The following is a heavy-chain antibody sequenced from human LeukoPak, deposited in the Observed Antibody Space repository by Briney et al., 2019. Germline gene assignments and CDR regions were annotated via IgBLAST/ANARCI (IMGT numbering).Heavy chain of an antibody. CDR1: GFTFSRYG. CDR3: AREGGTLSTSPTLGY. V-gene: IGHV3-30*02. D-gene: IGHD1-1*01. CDR2: IRYDGSIK. Sequence: GGSLRLSCAASGFTFSRYGVHWVRQAPGKGLEWVAFIRYDGSIKYYADSVKGRFTISRDTSKNTLYLQMSSLGTEDTAVYYCAREGGTLSTSPTLGYWGQGTLVTVSS. J-gene: IGHJ4*02.